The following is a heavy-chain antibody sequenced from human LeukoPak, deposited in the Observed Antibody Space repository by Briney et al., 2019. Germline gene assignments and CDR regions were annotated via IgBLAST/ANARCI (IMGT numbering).Heavy chain of an antibody. D-gene: IGHD3-3*01. CDR2: IRYDGSNK. J-gene: IGHJ2*01. V-gene: IGHV3-30*02. Sequence: GGSLRLSCAASGFTFSNAWMSWIRQAPGKGLEWVAFIRYDGSNKYYADSVKGRFTISRDNSKNTLYLQMNSLRAEDTAVYYCAKDGPKLRFLEWLLRNWYFDLWGRGTLVTVSS. CDR1: GFTFSNAW. CDR3: AKDGPKLRFLEWLLRNWYFDL.